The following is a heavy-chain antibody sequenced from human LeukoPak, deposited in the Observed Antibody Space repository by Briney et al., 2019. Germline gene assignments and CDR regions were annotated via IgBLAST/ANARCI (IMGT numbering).Heavy chain of an antibody. CDR1: GGTFSSYA. V-gene: IGHV1-69*04. J-gene: IGHJ4*02. D-gene: IGHD5-24*01. Sequence: ASVKVSCKASGGTFSSYAISWVRQAPGQGLEWMGRIIPILGIANYAQKFQGRVTITADKSTSTAYMELSSLRSEDTAVYYCARDTRRDGYNLGDYWGQGTLVTVSS. CDR3: ARDTRRDGYNLGDY. CDR2: IIPILGIA.